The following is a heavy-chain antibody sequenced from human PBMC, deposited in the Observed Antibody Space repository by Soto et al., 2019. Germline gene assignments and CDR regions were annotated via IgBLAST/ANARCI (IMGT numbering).Heavy chain of an antibody. CDR1: GFTFSSYA. Sequence: PGGSLRLSCSASGFTFSSYAMHWVRQAPGKGLEYVSAISSNGGSTYYADSVKGRFTISRDNSKNTLYLQMSSLRAEDTAVYYCVKDTGITIFGVVPRYYYGMDVWGQGTTVTVSS. D-gene: IGHD3-3*01. CDR2: ISSNGGST. V-gene: IGHV3-64D*06. J-gene: IGHJ6*02. CDR3: VKDTGITIFGVVPRYYYGMDV.